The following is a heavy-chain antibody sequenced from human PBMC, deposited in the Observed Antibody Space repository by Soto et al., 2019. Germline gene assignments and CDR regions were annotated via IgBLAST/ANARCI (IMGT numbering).Heavy chain of an antibody. V-gene: IGHV3-30*18. J-gene: IGHJ4*02. CDR3: AKGYLYCSDGSCYGPVDF. Sequence: PGGSLRLSCAASGFSFSDFGMYWVRQAPGKGLEWVAVVSNAGSSTFYVNSVKGRFTISRDNSKRTVYLQMNSLRAEDTAVYYCAKGYLYCSDGSCYGPVDFWGQGTLVTVSS. CDR1: GFSFSDFG. D-gene: IGHD2-15*01. CDR2: VSNAGSST.